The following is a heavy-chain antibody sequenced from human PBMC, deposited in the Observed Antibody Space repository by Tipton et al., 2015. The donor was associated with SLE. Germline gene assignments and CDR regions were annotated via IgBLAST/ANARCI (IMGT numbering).Heavy chain of an antibody. CDR3: AKDRRAAAGVAEYFQH. D-gene: IGHD6-13*01. Sequence: SLRLSCAASGFTFSSYGMHWVRQAPGKGLEWVAVISYDGSNKYYADSVKGRFTITRDNYKNTLYLQMNSLRAEDTAVYYCAKDRRAAAGVAEYFQHWGQGTLVTVSS. V-gene: IGHV3-30*18. CDR2: ISYDGSNK. CDR1: GFTFSSYG. J-gene: IGHJ1*01.